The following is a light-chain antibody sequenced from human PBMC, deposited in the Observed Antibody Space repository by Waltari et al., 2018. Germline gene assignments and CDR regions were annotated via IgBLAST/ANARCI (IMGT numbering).Light chain of an antibody. CDR1: NIGSKS. CDR3: LVWHSTIDHQGV. CDR2: YDS. Sequence: SYVVTQSPSVSVAPGETARITCGGDNIGSKSVHWYQQRPGQAPVLVISYDSDRPSGIPERVSGSNSGNTATLTISGVEAEDEADYYCLVWHSTIDHQGVFGGGTKLTVL. J-gene: IGLJ2*01. V-gene: IGLV3-21*04.